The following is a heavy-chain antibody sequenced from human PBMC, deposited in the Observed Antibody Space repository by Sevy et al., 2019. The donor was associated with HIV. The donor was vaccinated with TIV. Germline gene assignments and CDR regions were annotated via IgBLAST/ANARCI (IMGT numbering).Heavy chain of an antibody. CDR3: AGGRYDSSGSFDAFDI. Sequence: GGSLRLSCKPSGFTFISYAMNWVRQAPGKGLEWVSTIYGSSGATYYGDSVKGRFTISRDNSKNTLYLQMNRLRTEDTAVYYCAGGRYDSSGSFDAFDIWGQGTMVTVSS. CDR2: IYGSSGAT. D-gene: IGHD3-22*01. CDR1: GFTFISYA. V-gene: IGHV3-23*01. J-gene: IGHJ3*02.